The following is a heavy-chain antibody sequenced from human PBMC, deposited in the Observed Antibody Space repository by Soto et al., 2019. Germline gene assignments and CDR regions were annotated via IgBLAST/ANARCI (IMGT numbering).Heavy chain of an antibody. D-gene: IGHD2-15*01. Sequence: GGSLRLSCAASGFTFSSYGMHWVRQAPGKGLEWVAVISYDGSNKYYADSVKGRFTISRDNSKNTLYLQMNSLRAEDTAVYYCTKGGYCSDGSCYSYHAFDIWGQGTMVTVSS. V-gene: IGHV3-30*18. CDR2: ISYDGSNK. CDR3: TKGGYCSDGSCYSYHAFDI. CDR1: GFTFSSYG. J-gene: IGHJ3*02.